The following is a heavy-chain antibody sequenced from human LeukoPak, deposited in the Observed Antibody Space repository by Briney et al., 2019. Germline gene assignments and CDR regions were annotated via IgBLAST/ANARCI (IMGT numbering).Heavy chain of an antibody. CDR1: GYTFTTYY. V-gene: IGHV1-46*01. Sequence: GASVEVSCKASGYTFTTYYMHWVRQAPGQGLEWTGIINPSTNSTTYAQKFQGRVTMATDTSTSTVYMELSSLRSEDTAVYYCARGGGMYSSRGTSVDYWGQGTLVTVSS. J-gene: IGHJ4*02. CDR3: ARGGGMYSSRGTSVDY. CDR2: INPSTNST. D-gene: IGHD6-13*01.